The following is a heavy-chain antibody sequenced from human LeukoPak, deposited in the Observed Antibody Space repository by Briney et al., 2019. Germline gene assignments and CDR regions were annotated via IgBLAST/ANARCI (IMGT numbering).Heavy chain of an antibody. V-gene: IGHV1-2*02. D-gene: IGHD1-14*01. CDR1: GYTFTGYY. J-gene: IGHJ4*02. Sequence: ASVKVSCKASGYTFTGYYMHWVRQAPGQGLEWMGWINPNSGGTNYAQKFQDRVTMTRDTSISTAYMELSGLRSDDTAIYYCAGPPGDTGEYYWGQGTLVTVSS. CDR3: AGPPGDTGEYY. CDR2: INPNSGGT.